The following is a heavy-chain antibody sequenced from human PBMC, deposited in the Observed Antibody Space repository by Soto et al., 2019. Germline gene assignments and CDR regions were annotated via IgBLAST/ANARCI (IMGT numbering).Heavy chain of an antibody. J-gene: IGHJ6*02. CDR1: GGTFSSYA. D-gene: IGHD6-13*01. V-gene: IGHV1-69*13. CDR3: ARDQAVWPSSSWSFWGMDV. CDR2: IIPIFGTA. Sequence: GASVKVSCKASGGTFSSYAISWVRQAPGQGLEWMGGIIPIFGTANYAQKFQGRVTITADESTSTAYMVLSSLRSEDTAVYYCARDQAVWPSSSWSFWGMDVWGQGTTVTVSS.